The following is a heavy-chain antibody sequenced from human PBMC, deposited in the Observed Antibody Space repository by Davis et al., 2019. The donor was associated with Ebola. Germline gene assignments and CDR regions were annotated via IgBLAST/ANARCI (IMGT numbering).Heavy chain of an antibody. Sequence: GESLKISCAASGFTFSSYWMSWVRQAPGKGLEWVANIKQDGSEKYYVDSVKGRFTISRDNAKNSLYLQMNSPRAEDTAVYYCAKRRGMDVWGQGTTVTVSS. CDR1: GFTFSSYW. J-gene: IGHJ6*02. CDR3: AKRRGMDV. CDR2: IKQDGSEK. V-gene: IGHV3-7*01.